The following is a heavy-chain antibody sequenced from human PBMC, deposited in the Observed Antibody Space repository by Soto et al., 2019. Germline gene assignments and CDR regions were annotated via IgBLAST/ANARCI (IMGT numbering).Heavy chain of an antibody. CDR1: SDSISSSNW. CDR3: ARGGREYSSSWGYFDY. J-gene: IGHJ4*02. CDR2: INHGGST. V-gene: IGHV4-4*02. D-gene: IGHD6-6*01. Sequence: PSETLSLTCAVSSDSISSSNWWSWVRQPPGKGMEWIGEINHGGSTNYNPSLKSRVTMSVDTSKNQFSLKLTSVTAADTAFYYCARGGREYSSSWGYFDYWGQGTLVTVSS.